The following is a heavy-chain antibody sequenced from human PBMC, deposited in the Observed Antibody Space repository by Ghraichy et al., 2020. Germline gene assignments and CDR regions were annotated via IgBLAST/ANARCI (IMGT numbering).Heavy chain of an antibody. CDR1: GGSVSSSAYH. CDR3: GTYLGGSAREYFDQ. J-gene: IGHJ4*02. V-gene: IGHV4-39*01. Sequence: SETLSLTCTVSGGSVSSSAYHWAWIRQPPGKGLEWIGSIHYSGNAYYNVSLKSRVTIPVDTSKNQFLLELTSVTAADTAVYYCGTYLGGSAREYFDQWGQGTLVTVSS. CDR2: IHYSGNA. D-gene: IGHD3-10*01.